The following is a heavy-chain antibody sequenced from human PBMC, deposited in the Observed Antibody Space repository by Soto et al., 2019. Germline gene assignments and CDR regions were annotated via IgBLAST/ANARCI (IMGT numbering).Heavy chain of an antibody. V-gene: IGHV1-8*01. CDR2: MNPNSGNT. CDR1: GYTFTSYD. J-gene: IGHJ4*02. D-gene: IGHD1-1*01. Sequence: QVQLVQSGAEVKKPGASVKVSCKASGYTFTSYDISWVRQATGQGLEWMGGMNPNSGNTVYAQKFQGRVTMTRNTSISTASMELSSLSSEDTAVYYCARDKVVGATGNWGQGPLVTVSS. CDR3: ARDKVVGATGN.